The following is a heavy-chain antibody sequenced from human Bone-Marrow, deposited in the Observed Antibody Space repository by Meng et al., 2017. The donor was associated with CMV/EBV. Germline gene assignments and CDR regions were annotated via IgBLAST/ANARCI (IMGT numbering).Heavy chain of an antibody. D-gene: IGHD3-3*01. Sequence: GSLRLSCAVYGGSFSGYYWSWIRQPPGKGLEWIGEINHSGSTNYNPSLKSRVTISVDTSKNQFSLKLSSVTAADTAVYYCARGPRITIFRHYYYGMDVWGQGPTVTFYS. CDR1: GGSFSGYY. V-gene: IGHV4-34*01. CDR3: ARGPRITIFRHYYYGMDV. CDR2: INHSGST. J-gene: IGHJ6*01.